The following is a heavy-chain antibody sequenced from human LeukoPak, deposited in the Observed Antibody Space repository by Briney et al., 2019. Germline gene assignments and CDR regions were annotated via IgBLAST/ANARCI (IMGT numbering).Heavy chain of an antibody. J-gene: IGHJ4*02. CDR2: ISGSGSST. CDR3: AKDSNGWYQRGSNYFDY. V-gene: IGHV3-23*01. D-gene: IGHD6-19*01. CDR1: GITFSSSGITFSSYN. Sequence: GGSLRLPCTASGITFSSSGITFSSYNMNWVRQAPGKGLEWVSTISGSGSSTYYVDSVKGRFTISRDNSKNTLYLQVNSLRAEDTAEYYCAKDSNGWYQRGSNYFDYWGQGTLVTVSS.